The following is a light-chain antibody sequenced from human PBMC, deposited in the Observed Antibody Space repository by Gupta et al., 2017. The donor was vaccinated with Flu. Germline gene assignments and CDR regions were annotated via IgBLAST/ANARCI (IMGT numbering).Light chain of an antibody. CDR3: LQHNSYPLT. CDR2: AAS. Sequence: DIQMTQSPSSLSASVGDRVTITCRASQGIRDDVGWYQQKPGQVPKLLIYAASSLQSGVPSRFSGSGSGTEFTLTISSLQPEDFATYYCLQHNSYPLTFGGGTKVEIK. V-gene: IGKV1-17*01. CDR1: QGIRDD. J-gene: IGKJ4*01.